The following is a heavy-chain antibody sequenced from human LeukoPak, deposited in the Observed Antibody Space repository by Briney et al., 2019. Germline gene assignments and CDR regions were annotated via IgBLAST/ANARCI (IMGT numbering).Heavy chain of an antibody. Sequence: GGSLRLSCAASGFTFSSYEMNWVRQAPGKGLEWVSYISSSGSTIYYADSVKGRFTISRDNAKNSPYLQMNSLRAEDTAVYYCARGFPTMVRGVIIRPDAFDIWGQGTMVTVSS. CDR1: GFTFSSYE. CDR3: ARGFPTMVRGVIIRPDAFDI. CDR2: ISSSGSTI. J-gene: IGHJ3*02. V-gene: IGHV3-48*03. D-gene: IGHD3-10*01.